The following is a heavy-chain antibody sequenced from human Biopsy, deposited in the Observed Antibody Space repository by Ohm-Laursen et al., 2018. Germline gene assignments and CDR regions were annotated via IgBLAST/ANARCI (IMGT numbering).Heavy chain of an antibody. V-gene: IGHV3-23*01. D-gene: IGHD5-18*01. J-gene: IGHJ4*02. Sequence: GSLRLSCTVPGFTFSRYGMSWVRQAPGKGLEWVSVTFESGDTTHYGDSVKGRFSVSRDNSKSTLYLQMNSLRAEDTAVYYCAKTLGDSYGSRYFDYWGQGTLVTVSS. CDR1: GFTFSRYG. CDR3: AKTLGDSYGSRYFDY. CDR2: TFESGDTT.